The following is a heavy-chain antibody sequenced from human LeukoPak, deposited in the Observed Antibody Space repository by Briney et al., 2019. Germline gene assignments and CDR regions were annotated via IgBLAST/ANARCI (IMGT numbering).Heavy chain of an antibody. V-gene: IGHV4-59*01. CDR1: GGSIGGYY. CDR3: AREGYTSGWYKTDY. Sequence: LSETLSLTCTVSGGSIGGYYWSWIRQPPGKGLEWIGYIYYSGSTNYNPSLKSRVTMSVDTSKNQFSLRLSSVTAADTAVYYCAREGYTSGWYKTDYWGQGTLVTVSS. J-gene: IGHJ4*02. D-gene: IGHD6-19*01. CDR2: IYYSGST.